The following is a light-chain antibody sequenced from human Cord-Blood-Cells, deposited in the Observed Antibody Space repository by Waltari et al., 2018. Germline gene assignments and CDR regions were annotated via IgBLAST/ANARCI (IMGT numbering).Light chain of an antibody. V-gene: IGKV1-39*01. CDR3: QQSYNTPWT. Sequence: DIQMTQSPSSLSASVGDRVTITCRASQGIRSYLNWYQQKPGKAPKLLIYAASSLQSGVPSRFSGSGSGTDFTLTISSLQPEDFATYYCQQSYNTPWTFGQGTKVEIK. J-gene: IGKJ1*01. CDR2: AAS. CDR1: QGIRSY.